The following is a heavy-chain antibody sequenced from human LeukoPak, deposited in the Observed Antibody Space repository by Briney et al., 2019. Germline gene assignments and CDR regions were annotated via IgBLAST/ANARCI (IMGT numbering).Heavy chain of an antibody. J-gene: IGHJ4*02. D-gene: IGHD6-13*01. CDR2: IGTAGDT. CDR1: GFTFSNYD. CDR3: ASSPAYSSSWYAIDN. Sequence: GGSLRLTCAASGFTFSNYDMHWVRQAAGKGLEWVSGIGTAGDTYYPGSVKGRFTISRENAKNSLYLQMNSLSAGDTAVYYCASSPAYSSSWYAIDNWGQGTLVTVSS. V-gene: IGHV3-13*01.